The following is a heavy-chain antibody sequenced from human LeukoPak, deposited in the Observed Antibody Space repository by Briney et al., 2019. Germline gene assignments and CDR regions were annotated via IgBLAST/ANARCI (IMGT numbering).Heavy chain of an antibody. CDR3: AKEPTSYSSGWYFQH. J-gene: IGHJ1*01. CDR1: GFTFSNYG. V-gene: IGHV3-30*18. D-gene: IGHD6-25*01. CDR2: ISHEGSTK. Sequence: GGSLRLSCAASGFTFSNYGMHWVRQAPGKGLEWVAVISHEGSTKFYAGSVKGRFTISRDNSKNTLDLQVYSLRTEDTAVYYCAKEPTSYSSGWYFQHWGQGTLVTVSS.